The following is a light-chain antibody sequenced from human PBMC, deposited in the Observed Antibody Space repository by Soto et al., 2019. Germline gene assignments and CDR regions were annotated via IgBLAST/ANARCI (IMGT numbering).Light chain of an antibody. J-gene: IGKJ1*01. CDR3: QQYNNWWT. V-gene: IGKV3-15*01. Sequence: EVVLTQSPGTLSLSPGDRASLSCRASQNLSRYFLAWYQHKPGQAPRLLIYGASTRATGVPVRFRGGGSGTEFTLTISSLQSEDFGVYYCQQYNNWWTFGQGTKVDNK. CDR1: QNLSRY. CDR2: GAS.